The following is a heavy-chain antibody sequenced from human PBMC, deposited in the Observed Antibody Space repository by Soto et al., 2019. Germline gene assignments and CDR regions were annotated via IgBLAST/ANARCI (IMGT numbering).Heavy chain of an antibody. Sequence: ASVKVSCKASGYTFTSYYMHWVRQATGQGLEWMGWMNPNSGSTSYAQKFQGRVTMTRDTSTSTAYMELSSLRSEDTAVYYCARDACSSTSCANPYYYYYMDVWGKGTTVTVSS. CDR1: GYTFTSYY. CDR3: ARDACSSTSCANPYYYYYMDV. D-gene: IGHD2-2*01. V-gene: IGHV1-46*03. CDR2: MNPNSGST. J-gene: IGHJ6*03.